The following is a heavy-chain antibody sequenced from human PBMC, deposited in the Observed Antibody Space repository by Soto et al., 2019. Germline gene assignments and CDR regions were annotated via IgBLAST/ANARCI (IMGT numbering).Heavy chain of an antibody. J-gene: IGHJ4*02. V-gene: IGHV3-33*01. CDR1: GFTFSSYG. D-gene: IGHD3-16*02. CDR3: ARDLLGFRYPDY. CDR2: IWYDGSDK. Sequence: GGSLRLSCAASGFTFSSYGMHWVRQAPGKGLEWVAVIWYDGSDKYYADSVKGRFTISRDNSKNTLYLQMNSLRAEDTAVYYSARDLLGFRYPDYWGQGTLVTVSS.